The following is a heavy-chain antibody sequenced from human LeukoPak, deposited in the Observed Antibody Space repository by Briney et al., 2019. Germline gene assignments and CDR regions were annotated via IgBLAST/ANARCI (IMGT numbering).Heavy chain of an antibody. V-gene: IGHV3-53*01. J-gene: IGHJ4*02. CDR3: ARGKQNSTGWYYFDY. D-gene: IGHD6-19*01. CDR1: GFTVGSNH. CDR2: IYSGGST. Sequence: GGSLRLSCAASGFTVGSNHMSWVRQAPGKGLEWVSVIYSGGSTHHADSVKGRFTISRDNSKNTLYLQMNSLRAEDTAVYYCARGKQNSTGWYYFDYWGQGTLVTVSS.